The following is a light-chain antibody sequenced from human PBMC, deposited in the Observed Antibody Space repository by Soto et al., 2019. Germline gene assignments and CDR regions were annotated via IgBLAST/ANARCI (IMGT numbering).Light chain of an antibody. CDR2: DVN. Sequence: QSALTQPASVSGSPGQSSTISCTGTSSDIGAYNYVGWYQQHPGQAPKLMTYDVNNRPSGVSDRFSASKSGNTASLTIAWLQAEDEADYYCSSYTSSNTVVFGGGTKLTVL. CDR1: SSDIGAYNY. J-gene: IGLJ3*02. CDR3: SSYTSSNTVV. V-gene: IGLV2-14*03.